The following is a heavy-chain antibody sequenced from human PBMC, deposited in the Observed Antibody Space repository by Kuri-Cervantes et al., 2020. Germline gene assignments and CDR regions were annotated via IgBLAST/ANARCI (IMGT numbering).Heavy chain of an antibody. J-gene: IGHJ6*02. Sequence: GESLKISCAASGFTFSSYDMHWVRQATGKGLEWVSAIGTAGDTYYPGSVKGRFTISRDNSKNTLYLQMNSLRAEDTAVYYCAKDLSYYGSGSWRRYGMDVWGQGTTVTVSS. CDR1: GFTFSSYD. CDR3: AKDLSYYGSGSWRRYGMDV. V-gene: IGHV3-13*01. D-gene: IGHD3-10*01. CDR2: IGTAGDT.